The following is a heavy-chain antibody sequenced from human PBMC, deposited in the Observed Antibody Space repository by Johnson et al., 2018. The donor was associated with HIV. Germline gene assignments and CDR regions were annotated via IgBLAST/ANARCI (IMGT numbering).Heavy chain of an antibody. CDR2: ISGSGGST. CDR1: GFTFSDAW. Sequence: VQLVESGGGLVKPGGSLRLSCEASGFTFSDAWMNWVRQAPEKGLEWVSTISGSGGSTYYADSVRGRFTISRDNSKNTLYLQMNSLRAEDTAVYYCAKVSIVVGTRGAFDIWGQGTMVTVSS. D-gene: IGHD3-22*01. V-gene: IGHV3-23*04. CDR3: AKVSIVVGTRGAFDI. J-gene: IGHJ3*02.